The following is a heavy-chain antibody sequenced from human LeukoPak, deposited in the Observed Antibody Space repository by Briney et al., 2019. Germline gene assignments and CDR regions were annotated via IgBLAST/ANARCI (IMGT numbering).Heavy chain of an antibody. J-gene: IGHJ5*02. V-gene: IGHV1-18*01. CDR1: GYTFTSYG. Sequence: ASVKVSCKASGYTFTSYGISWVRQAPGQGLEWMGWISAYNGNTNYAQKLQGRVTITRDTSASTAYMELSSLRSEDTAVYYCARSALGYYDFWSGENWFDPWGQGTLVTVSS. CDR2: ISAYNGNT. D-gene: IGHD3-3*01. CDR3: ARSALGYYDFWSGENWFDP.